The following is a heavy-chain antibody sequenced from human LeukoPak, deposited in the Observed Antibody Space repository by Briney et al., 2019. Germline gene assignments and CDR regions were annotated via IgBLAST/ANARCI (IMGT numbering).Heavy chain of an antibody. D-gene: IGHD1-26*01. CDR1: GYTLTELS. V-gene: IGHV1-24*01. CDR3: ATESDSGSYLYAFDI. J-gene: IGHJ3*02. CDR2: FDPEDGET. Sequence: GASVKVSCKVSGYTLTELSMHWVRQAPGKGLEGMGGFDPEDGETIYAQKFQGRVTMTEDTSTDTAYMELSSLRSEDTAVYYCATESDSGSYLYAFDIWGQGTMVTVSS.